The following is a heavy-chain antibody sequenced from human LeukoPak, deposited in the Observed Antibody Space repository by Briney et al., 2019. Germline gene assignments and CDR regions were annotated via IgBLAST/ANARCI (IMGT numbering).Heavy chain of an antibody. CDR1: GYTFTSYD. CDR2: MNPNSGNT. CDR3: ARGVPVRRFLLYCSGGSCYSHYMDV. J-gene: IGHJ6*03. Sequence: ASVKVSRKASGYTFTSYDINWVRQATGQGLEWMGWMNPNSGNTGYAQKFQGRVTITRNTSISTAYMELSSLRSEDTAVYYCARGVPVRRFLLYCSGGSCYSHYMDVWGKGTTVTVSS. D-gene: IGHD2-15*01. V-gene: IGHV1-8*03.